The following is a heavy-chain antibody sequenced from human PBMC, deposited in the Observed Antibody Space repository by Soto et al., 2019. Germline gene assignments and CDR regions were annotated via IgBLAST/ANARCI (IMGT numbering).Heavy chain of an antibody. CDR1: GFIFNAYA. D-gene: IGHD4-4*01. V-gene: IGHV3-23*01. J-gene: IGHJ4*02. Sequence: EVQLLESGGGLVQPGGSLRLSCAASGFIFNAYAMTWVRQAPGEGLEWVSAIGGSGGNTYYAASVKGRFTISRDNSKDTVDMEMNRLRVDDTAVYFCARVASDYINSADHWGQGILVTVSS. CDR3: ARVASDYINSADH. CDR2: IGGSGGNT.